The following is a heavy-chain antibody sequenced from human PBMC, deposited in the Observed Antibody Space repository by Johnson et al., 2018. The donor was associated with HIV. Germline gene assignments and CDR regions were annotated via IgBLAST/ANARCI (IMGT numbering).Heavy chain of an antibody. V-gene: IGHV3-30*18. J-gene: IGHJ3*02. CDR2: ISYDGSTK. CDR3: AKGWDPMTTVNTFAFDI. D-gene: IGHD4-11*01. Sequence: QMLLVESGGGVVQPGRSLRLSCAASGFTFSSYGMHWVRQAPGKGLEWVAVISYDGSTKYYADSVKGRFTISRDNSKNTLYLQMNTLRAEDEAVYYCAKGWDPMTTVNTFAFDIWGQGTMVTVSS. CDR1: GFTFSSYG.